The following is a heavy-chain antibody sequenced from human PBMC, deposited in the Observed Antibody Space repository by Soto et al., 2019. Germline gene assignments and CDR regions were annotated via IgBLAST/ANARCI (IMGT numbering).Heavy chain of an antibody. D-gene: IGHD4-17*01. V-gene: IGHV4-61*01. CDR2: VYYSGTT. CDR1: GGSVSNKTYY. CDR3: ARTTAVPNTLRSRYFFDY. Sequence: QVQLQESGPGLLKPSETLSLTCSVSGGSVSNKTYYWSWIRQPPGKRLEWIGYVYYSGTTNYNPFLKSRVTISVDLSKNQFSLRLSSVTTADTALYYCARTTAVPNTLRSRYFFDYWGQGTLVTVSS. J-gene: IGHJ4*02.